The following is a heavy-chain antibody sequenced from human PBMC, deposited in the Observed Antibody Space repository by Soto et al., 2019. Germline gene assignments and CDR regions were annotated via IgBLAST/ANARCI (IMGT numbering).Heavy chain of an antibody. CDR3: ARGECSSNYCFTRWALDI. Sequence: SETLSLTCAVSGGSFSAYHWTWIRQTPGKGLEWIGEISHSGSTNYKPSLKSRVTISADPSKKQFSLNLTSMTAADSGVYYCARGECSSNYCFTRWALDIWGQGTVVTVS. J-gene: IGHJ3*02. D-gene: IGHD2-2*01. CDR2: ISHSGST. CDR1: GGSFSAYH. V-gene: IGHV4-34*01.